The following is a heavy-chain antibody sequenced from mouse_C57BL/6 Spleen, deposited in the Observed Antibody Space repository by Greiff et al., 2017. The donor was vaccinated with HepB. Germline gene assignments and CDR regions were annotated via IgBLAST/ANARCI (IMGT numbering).Heavy chain of an antibody. CDR2: IDPENGDT. Sequence: EVQLQESGAELVRPGASVKLSCTASGFNIKDDYMHWVKQRPEQGLEWIGWIDPENGDTEYASKFQGKATITADTSSNTAYLQLSSLTSEDTAVYYCTTWRITTADYWGQGTTLTVSS. CDR3: TTWRITTADY. CDR1: GFNIKDDY. D-gene: IGHD1-2*01. V-gene: IGHV14-4*01. J-gene: IGHJ2*01.